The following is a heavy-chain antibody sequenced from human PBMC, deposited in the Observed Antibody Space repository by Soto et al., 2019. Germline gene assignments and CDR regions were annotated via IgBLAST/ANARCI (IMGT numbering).Heavy chain of an antibody. D-gene: IGHD3-10*01. J-gene: IGHJ4*02. Sequence: ASVKVSCKASGNTFTSYDINWVRQATGHGLEWMGWINPNSGNIGYAQKFQGRVTMTRDTAIRTAYMEVSRLRSDDTAVYYCARGRASGSYYLLDYWGQGALVTVSS. CDR2: INPNSGNI. V-gene: IGHV1-8*01. CDR3: ARGRASGSYYLLDY. CDR1: GNTFTSYD.